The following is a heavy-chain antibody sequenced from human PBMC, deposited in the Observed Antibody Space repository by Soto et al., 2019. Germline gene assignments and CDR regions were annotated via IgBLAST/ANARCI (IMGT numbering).Heavy chain of an antibody. CDR1: GFTFSSYW. V-gene: IGHV3-7*01. J-gene: IGHJ6*03. D-gene: IGHD3-10*01. CDR2: IKQDGSEK. Sequence: EVQLVESGGGLVQPGGSLRLSCAASGFTFSSYWMSWVRQAPGKGLEWVANIKQDGSEKYYVDSVKGRFTSSRDNAKNSLYLQMNSLRAADTAVYYCARDKYYGSGSYWIYYYYDMDVWGTGTTVTVSS. CDR3: ARDKYYGSGSYWIYYYYDMDV.